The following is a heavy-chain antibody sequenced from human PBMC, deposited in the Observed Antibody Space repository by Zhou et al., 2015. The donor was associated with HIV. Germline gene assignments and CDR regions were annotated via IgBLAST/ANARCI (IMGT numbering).Heavy chain of an antibody. CDR2: ISAYDGRR. D-gene: IGHD2-2*01. J-gene: IGHJ4*02. CDR3: AREGRNYDRSREPNH. Sequence: QVQLVQSGDEVKKPGASVKISCKTSGYIFTNYGISWVRQAPGQGPEWIAYISAYDGRRYYAQNVQGRLTLSTDAFTRTAHMELNSLRSDDTAVYYCAREGRNYDRSREPNHWGPGTVVTVAS. V-gene: IGHV1-18*01. CDR1: GYIFTNYG.